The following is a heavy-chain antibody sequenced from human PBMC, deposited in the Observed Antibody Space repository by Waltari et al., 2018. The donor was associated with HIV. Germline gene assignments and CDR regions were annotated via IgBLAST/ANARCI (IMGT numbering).Heavy chain of an antibody. CDR2: ISWNSGNI. CDR3: AKDMGIFYAYGMDV. J-gene: IGHJ6*02. V-gene: IGHV3-9*01. Sequence: EAQLVESGGGWVQPGRSLRLSCAASGFKFGNYAMNWVRQAPGKALEWVSGISWNSGNIEYADSVKGRFTISRDNGKNSLYLQMNSLRSEDTGLYYCAKDMGIFYAYGMDVWGQGTAVTVSS. CDR1: GFKFGNYA. D-gene: IGHD2-8*01.